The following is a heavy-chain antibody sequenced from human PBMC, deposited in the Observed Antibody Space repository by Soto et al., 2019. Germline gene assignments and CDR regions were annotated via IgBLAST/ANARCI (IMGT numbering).Heavy chain of an antibody. J-gene: IGHJ4*02. CDR1: GLTFTSYS. CDR2: ISSSSSTI. D-gene: IGHD5-18*01. V-gene: IGHV3-48*02. CDR3: ARVRGYTSGFDF. Sequence: EVQLVESGGGLVQPGGSLRLSCAASGLTFTSYSMNWVRQAPGKGLEWVSFISSSSSTIYYADSLKGRFTISRDNAKNPLTLQINSLRDENTAVYYCARVRGYTSGFDFWGQGALVTVSS.